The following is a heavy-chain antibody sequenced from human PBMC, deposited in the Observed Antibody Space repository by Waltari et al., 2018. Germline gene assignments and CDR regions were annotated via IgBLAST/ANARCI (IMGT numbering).Heavy chain of an antibody. D-gene: IGHD5-12*01. Sequence: DVQLVESGGGLVKPGGSLRLSCSASGISFTDAWMNWVRQAPGRGLEWIGLIKDKADVGTIDYAAPVKGRFTISRDDSKNMTYLQMNSLKPDDTGVYFCLYDPSVWGQGTLVTVSS. CDR3: LYDPSV. J-gene: IGHJ4*02. CDR2: IKDKADVGTI. CDR1: GISFTDAW. V-gene: IGHV3-15*07.